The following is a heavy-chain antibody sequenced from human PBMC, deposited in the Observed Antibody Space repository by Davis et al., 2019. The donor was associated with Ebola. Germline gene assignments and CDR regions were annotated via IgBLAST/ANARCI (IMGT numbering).Heavy chain of an antibody. CDR3: ARDKGNKFLEWSFHY. CDR1: GYIFSDYY. D-gene: IGHD3-3*01. CDR2: MYPNSGDT. V-gene: IGHV1-2*04. J-gene: IGHJ4*02. Sequence: ASAKVSCKASGYIFSDYYIHWVRQAPGQGLEWLGWMYPNSGDTHYPRGFQGWVSMTRDTSTDTAYLELTRLKSDDTAVYYCARDKGNKFLEWSFHYWGQGTLVTVSS.